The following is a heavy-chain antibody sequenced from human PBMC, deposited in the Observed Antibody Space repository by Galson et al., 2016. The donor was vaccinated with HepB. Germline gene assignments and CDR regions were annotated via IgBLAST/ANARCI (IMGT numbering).Heavy chain of an antibody. Sequence: SLRLSCAAPGFTFSSYAMSWVRQAPGKGLEWVSLISGSGGDTFYPDSVKGRFTISRDNAKNSLYLQMSSLSDEDTAVYYCARYHLGSYYNDPFDSWGQGTLVIVSS. CDR3: ARYHLGSYYNDPFDS. V-gene: IGHV3-23*01. D-gene: IGHD3-10*01. J-gene: IGHJ4*02. CDR1: GFTFSSYA. CDR2: ISGSGGDT.